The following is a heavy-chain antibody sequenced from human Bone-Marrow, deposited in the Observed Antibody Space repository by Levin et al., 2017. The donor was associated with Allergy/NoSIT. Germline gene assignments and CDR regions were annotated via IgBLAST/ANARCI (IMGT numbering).Heavy chain of an antibody. D-gene: IGHD3-10*01. CDR2: ISYDGSNK. CDR1: GFTFSSYA. V-gene: IGHV3-30*04. CDR3: ARVPVRGVMT. J-gene: IGHJ5*02. Sequence: GESLKISCAASGFTFSSYAMHWVRQAPGKGLEWVAVISYDGSNKYYADSVKGRFTISRDNSKNTLYLQMNSLRAEDTAVYYCARVPVRGVMTWGQGTLVTVSS.